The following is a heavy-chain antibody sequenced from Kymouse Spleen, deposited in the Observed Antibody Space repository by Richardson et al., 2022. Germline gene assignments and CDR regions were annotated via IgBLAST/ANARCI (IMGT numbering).Heavy chain of an antibody. CDR1: GFTFSSYG. J-gene: IGHJ4*02. CDR2: ISYDGSNK. CDR3: AKTDDSSGYYYFDY. V-gene: IGHV3-30*18. D-gene: IGHD3-22*01. Sequence: QVQLVESGGGVVQPGRSLRLSCAASGFTFSSYGMHWVRQAPGKGLEWVAVISYDGSNKYYADSVKGRFTISRDNSKNTLYLQMNSLRAEDTAVYYCAKTDDSSGYYYFDYWGQGTLVTVSS.